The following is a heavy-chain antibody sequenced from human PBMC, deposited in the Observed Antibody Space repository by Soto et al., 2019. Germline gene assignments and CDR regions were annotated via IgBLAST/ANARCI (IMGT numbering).Heavy chain of an antibody. Sequence: PGGSLRLSCAASGFTFSSYAMTWVRQAPGKGLEWVSTISGTGGNTYYADSVKGRFTISRDSSKNTVYLQMNSLRAEDTAVYYCVKAVYLLDFDYWGQGTLVTVSS. J-gene: IGHJ4*02. V-gene: IGHV3-23*01. CDR1: GFTFSSYA. CDR3: VKAVYLLDFDY. D-gene: IGHD1-20*01. CDR2: ISGTGGNT.